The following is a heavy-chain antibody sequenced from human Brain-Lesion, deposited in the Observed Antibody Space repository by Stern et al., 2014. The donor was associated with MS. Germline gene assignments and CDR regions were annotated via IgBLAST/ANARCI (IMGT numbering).Heavy chain of an antibody. CDR1: GFTFSSHG. Sequence: VHLVESGGGVVQPGRSLRLSCAASGFTFSSHGMHWVRQAPGKGLEWVALISYDGNRNYYGDSVKGRFTISRDNSQKMLYLQMNSLRAEDTAVYYCAKGGDYYDSSAYYYEGNYYQYGLDVWGQGTAVTVSS. V-gene: IGHV3-30*18. J-gene: IGHJ6*02. CDR3: AKGGDYYDSSAYYYEGNYYQYGLDV. CDR2: ISYDGNRN. D-gene: IGHD3-22*01.